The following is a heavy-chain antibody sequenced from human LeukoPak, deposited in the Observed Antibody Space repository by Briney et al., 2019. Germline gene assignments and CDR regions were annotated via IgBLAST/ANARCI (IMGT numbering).Heavy chain of an antibody. CDR3: ARDPGNYYYYMDV. J-gene: IGHJ6*03. CDR1: GGSISSGSYY. V-gene: IGHV4-61*02. Sequence: SQTLSLTCTVSGGSISSGSYYWSWIRQPAGKGLEWIGRIYTSGSTNYNPSLKSRVTISVDTSKNQFSLKLSSVTAADTAVYYCARDPGNYYYYMDVWGKGTTVTISS. D-gene: IGHD1-14*01. CDR2: IYTSGST.